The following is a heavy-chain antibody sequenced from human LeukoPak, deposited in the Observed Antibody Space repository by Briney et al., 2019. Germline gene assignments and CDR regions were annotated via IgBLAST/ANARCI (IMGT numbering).Heavy chain of an antibody. CDR1: GGSISSYH. V-gene: IGHV4-59*01. D-gene: IGHD1-26*01. CDR3: ARTYSGRSYYFDC. Sequence: SETLSLTCTVSGGSISSYHWSWIRQPPGKGLEYIGNIYDSGSTYYNPSLKSRVTISVDTSKNQFSLKLSSVTAADTAVYYCARTYSGRSYYFDCWGQGTLVSVSS. CDR2: IYDSGST. J-gene: IGHJ4*02.